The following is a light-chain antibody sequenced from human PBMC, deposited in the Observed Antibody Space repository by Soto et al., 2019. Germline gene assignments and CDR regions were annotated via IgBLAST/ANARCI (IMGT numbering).Light chain of an antibody. Sequence: DVQMTQSPSSLSASVGDRVTITCRASQDISNYLAWYQQKPGKVPKLLIYETSTLQSGVPSRFSGSASGTDFTLTISSLQPEDVATYYCLKYNSAPRTFGQGTKVEI. V-gene: IGKV1-27*01. CDR1: QDISNY. CDR3: LKYNSAPRT. CDR2: ETS. J-gene: IGKJ1*01.